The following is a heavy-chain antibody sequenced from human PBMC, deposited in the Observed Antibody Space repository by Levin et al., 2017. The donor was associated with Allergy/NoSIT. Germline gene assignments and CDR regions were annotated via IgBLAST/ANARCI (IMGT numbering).Heavy chain of an antibody. CDR2: FYYSGST. CDR1: GGSITTYH. J-gene: IGHJ4*02. V-gene: IGHV4-59*08. CDR3: ARHVYSDGSPFDS. D-gene: IGHD5-18*01. Sequence: PGGSLRLSCSVSGGSITTYHWSWIRQPPGKELEWIGHFYYSGSTNYNPSLKSRVTISVDTSKNQFSLKLTSVTAADTAVYYCARHVYSDGSPFDSWGLGSLVTVSS.